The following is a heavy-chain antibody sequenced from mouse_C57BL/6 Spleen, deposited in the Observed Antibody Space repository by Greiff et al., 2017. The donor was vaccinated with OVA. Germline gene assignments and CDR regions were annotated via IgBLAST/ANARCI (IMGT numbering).Heavy chain of an antibody. CDR3: TRGGNDYIYFDY. CDR2: ISSGGDYI. Sequence: EVKVVESGEGLVKPGGSLKLSCAASGFTFSSYAMSWVRQTPEKRLEWVAYISSGGDYIYYADTVKGRFTISRDNARNTLYLQMSSLKSEDTAMYYCTRGGNDYIYFDYWGQGTTLTVSS. V-gene: IGHV5-9-1*02. D-gene: IGHD2-4*01. J-gene: IGHJ2*01. CDR1: GFTFSSYA.